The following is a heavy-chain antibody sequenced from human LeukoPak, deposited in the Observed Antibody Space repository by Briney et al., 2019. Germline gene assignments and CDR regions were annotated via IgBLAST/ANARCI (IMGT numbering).Heavy chain of an antibody. V-gene: IGHV4-59*01. CDR2: IYYSGST. D-gene: IGHD3-10*01. CDR1: GGSISSYY. J-gene: IGHJ4*02. CDR3: AGKAGLWFGELFGVGPLGLDY. Sequence: SETLSLTCTVSGGSISSYYWSWIRQPPGKGLEWIGYIYYSGSTSYNPSLKSRVTISVDTSKNQFSLKLSSVTAADTAVYYCAGKAGLWFGELFGVGPLGLDYWGQGTLVTVSS.